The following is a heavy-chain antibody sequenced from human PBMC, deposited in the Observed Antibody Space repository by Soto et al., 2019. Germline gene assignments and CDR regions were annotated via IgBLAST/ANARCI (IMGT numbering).Heavy chain of an antibody. V-gene: IGHV4-34*01. CDR1: GGSFSVYY. CDR3: ARGLVATMCALYI. CDR2: ITHSGSP. J-gene: IGHJ3*02. Sequence: QVQLQRWGAGLLKPSETLSLTCAVYGGSFSVYYWSWIRQPPGKGLEWIGEITHSGSPNYNPSLKSRVTISVDTYKNQFSLQLSSVTAADTAVYYWARGLVATMCALYIWGQGKMVTVSS. D-gene: IGHD5-12*01.